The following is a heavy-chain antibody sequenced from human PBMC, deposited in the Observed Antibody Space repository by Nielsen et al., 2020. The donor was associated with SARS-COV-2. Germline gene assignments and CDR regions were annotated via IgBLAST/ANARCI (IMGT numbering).Heavy chain of an antibody. CDR2: ISTNNGDT. CDR3: ARGGGMTGYSGHMDV. CDR1: GYTFSSFG. J-gene: IGHJ6*03. V-gene: IGHV1-18*01. Sequence: ASVKVSCKASGYTFSSFGISWVRQAPGQGLEWMGWISTNNGDTNYAQKFQGRVTMTTDTSTSTAYMELSRLRSDDTAVYYCARGGGMTGYSGHMDVWGKGTTVTVSS. D-gene: IGHD3-9*01.